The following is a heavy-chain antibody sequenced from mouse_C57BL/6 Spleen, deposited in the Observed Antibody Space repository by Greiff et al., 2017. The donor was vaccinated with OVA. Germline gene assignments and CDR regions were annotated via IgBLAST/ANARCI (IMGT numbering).Heavy chain of an antibody. V-gene: IGHV1-72*01. CDR2: IDPNSGGT. CDR3: AREGITTVVATYYFDY. Sequence: VQLQQSGAELVKPGASVKLSCKASGYTFTSYWMHWVKQRPGRGLEWIGRIDPNSGGTKYNEKFKSKATLTVDKPSSAAYMQLSSLTSEDSAVYYCAREGITTVVATYYFDYWGQGTTLTVSS. J-gene: IGHJ2*01. D-gene: IGHD1-1*01. CDR1: GYTFTSYW.